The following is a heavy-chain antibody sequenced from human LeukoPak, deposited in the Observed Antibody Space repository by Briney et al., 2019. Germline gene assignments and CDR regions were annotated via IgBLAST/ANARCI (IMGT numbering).Heavy chain of an antibody. D-gene: IGHD5-18*01. J-gene: IGHJ4*02. Sequence: GGSLRLSCAASGFTFSSYAMHWVRQAPGKGLEWVAIISYDGSNKYYADSVKGRFTISRDNSKNTPYLQMNSLRAEDTAVYYCADTPGTAMAKELDYWGQGTLVTVSS. V-gene: IGHV3-30-3*01. CDR2: ISYDGSNK. CDR3: ADTPGTAMAKELDY. CDR1: GFTFSSYA.